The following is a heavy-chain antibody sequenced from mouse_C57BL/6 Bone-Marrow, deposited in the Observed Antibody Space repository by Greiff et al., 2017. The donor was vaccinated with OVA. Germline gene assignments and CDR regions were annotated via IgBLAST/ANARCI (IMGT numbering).Heavy chain of an antibody. D-gene: IGHD2-3*01. Sequence: EVQLVESGPGLVKPSQSLSLTCSVTGYSITSGYYWNWIRQFPGNKLEWMGYISYDGSNNYNPSLKNRISITRDTSKNQFFLKLNSVTTEDTATYYCARGYDGYPLYWYFDVWGTGTTVTVSS. CDR1: GYSITSGYY. V-gene: IGHV3-6*01. J-gene: IGHJ1*03. CDR3: ARGYDGYPLYWYFDV. CDR2: ISYDGSN.